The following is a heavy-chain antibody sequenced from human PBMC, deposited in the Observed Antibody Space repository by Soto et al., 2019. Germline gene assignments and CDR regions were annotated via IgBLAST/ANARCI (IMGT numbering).Heavy chain of an antibody. CDR1: GGSINTFY. V-gene: IGHV4-4*07. D-gene: IGHD5-12*01. CDR3: AREGSYSAYNFAHGIQLWSFDF. Sequence: SETLSLTCTVSGGSINTFYWSWVRQPAGKGLEWIGRIFSSGSTSFNPSLESRVAMSVDTSKNHFSLNLSPVTAADMAVYYCAREGSYSAYNFAHGIQLWSFDFWGQGALVTVSS. J-gene: IGHJ4*02. CDR2: IFSSGST.